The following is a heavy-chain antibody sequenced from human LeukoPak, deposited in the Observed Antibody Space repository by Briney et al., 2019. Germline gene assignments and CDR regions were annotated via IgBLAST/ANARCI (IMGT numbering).Heavy chain of an antibody. Sequence: ASVKVSCKASGYTFTSYDMHWVRQAPGQGLEWMGIINTSGSSTNYAQKFQGRVTITADKSTSTAYMELSSLRSEDTAVYYCARSSQQLVARDDGGWFDPWGQGTLVIVSS. CDR2: INTSGSST. J-gene: IGHJ5*02. CDR1: GYTFTSYD. V-gene: IGHV1-46*01. D-gene: IGHD6-13*01. CDR3: ARSSQQLVARDDGGWFDP.